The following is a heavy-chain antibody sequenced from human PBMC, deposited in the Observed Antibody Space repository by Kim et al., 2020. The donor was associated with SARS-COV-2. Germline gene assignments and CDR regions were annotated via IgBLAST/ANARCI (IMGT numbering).Heavy chain of an antibody. D-gene: IGHD4-17*01. Sequence: HNNPTLKSRVTSSVDTSKNQFSLKLSSVTAADTAVYYCARATTVTMIDYWGQGTLVTVSS. J-gene: IGHJ4*02. CDR3: ARATTVTMIDY. V-gene: IGHV4-34*01.